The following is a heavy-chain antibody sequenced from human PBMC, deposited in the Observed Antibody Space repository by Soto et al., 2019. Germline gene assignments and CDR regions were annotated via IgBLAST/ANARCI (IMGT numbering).Heavy chain of an antibody. D-gene: IGHD3-9*01. CDR1: GYTFTSYY. CDR3: ARDRGRPPRYFDWLFDY. V-gene: IGHV1-46*01. CDR2: INPSGGST. Sequence: ASVKVSCKASGYTFTSYYMHWVRQAPGQGLEWMGIINPSGGSTSYAQKFQGRVTMTRDTSTSTVYMELSSLRSEDTAVYYCARDRGRPPRYFDWLFDYWGQGTLVAVSS. J-gene: IGHJ4*02.